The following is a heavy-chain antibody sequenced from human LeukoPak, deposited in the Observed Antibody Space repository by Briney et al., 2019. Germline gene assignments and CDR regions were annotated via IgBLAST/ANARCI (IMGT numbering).Heavy chain of an antibody. CDR2: INPNSGGT. CDR3: ARDQMAGYQLLSFDWFDP. J-gene: IGHJ5*02. D-gene: IGHD2-2*01. CDR1: GYTFTGYY. V-gene: IGHV1-2*02. Sequence: ASVKVSCKASGYTFTGYYMHWVRQAPGQGLEWMGWINPNSGGTNYAQKFQGRVTMTRDTSISTAYMELSRLRSDDTAVYYCARDQMAGYQLLSFDWFDPCGQGTLVTVSS.